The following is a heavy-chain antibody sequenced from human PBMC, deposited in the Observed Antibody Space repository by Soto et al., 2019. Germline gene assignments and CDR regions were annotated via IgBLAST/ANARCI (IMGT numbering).Heavy chain of an antibody. J-gene: IGHJ4*02. D-gene: IGHD3-22*01. Sequence: GGSLRLSCAASGFTFSSYGMHWVRQAPGKGLEWVAVISYDGSNKYYPDSVKGRFTISRDNSKNTLYLQMSGLRAEDTAVYYCAKSFRDSSGYYYPYYFDYWGQGTLVTVSS. CDR1: GFTFSSYG. CDR2: ISYDGSNK. CDR3: AKSFRDSSGYYYPYYFDY. V-gene: IGHV3-30*18.